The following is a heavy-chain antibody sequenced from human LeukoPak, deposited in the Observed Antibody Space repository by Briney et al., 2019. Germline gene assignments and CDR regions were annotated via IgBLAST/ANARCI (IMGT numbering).Heavy chain of an antibody. CDR2: INHSGST. J-gene: IGHJ4*02. CDR3: AREPIAARGFDY. Sequence: SETLSLTCAVYGGSFSGYYWSWIRQPPGKGLEWIGEINHSGSTYYNPSLKSRVTISVDRSKNQFSLKLSSVTAADTAVYYCAREPIAARGFDYWGQGTLVTVSS. CDR1: GGSFSGYY. D-gene: IGHD6-6*01. V-gene: IGHV4-34*01.